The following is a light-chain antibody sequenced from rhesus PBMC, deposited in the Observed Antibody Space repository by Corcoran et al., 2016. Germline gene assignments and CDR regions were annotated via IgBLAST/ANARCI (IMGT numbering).Light chain of an antibody. V-gene: IGKV1-28*03. CDR2: DAS. J-gene: IGKJ4*01. CDR1: QGISSY. CDR3: LQHNSYPLT. Sequence: DIQMTQSPSSLSASVGDTVTITCRASQGISSYLNWFQQKPGKAPKLLIYDASSMESGVPSRFIGSGSGTDFTLTISSLQPKDFAAYYCLQHNSYPLTFGGGTKVEIK.